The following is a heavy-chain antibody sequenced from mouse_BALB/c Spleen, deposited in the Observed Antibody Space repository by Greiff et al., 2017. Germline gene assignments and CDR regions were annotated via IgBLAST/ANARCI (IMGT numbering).Heavy chain of an antibody. V-gene: IGHV1-37*01. Sequence: VHVKQSGPELVKPGASVKISCKASGYSFTGYFINWVKQSHGKSLEWIGRINPYNGDTFYNQKFKGKATLTVDKSSSTAHMELLSLTSEDSAVYYCGRSGVYYDYDGAMDYWGQGTSVTVSS. CDR1: GYSFTGYF. D-gene: IGHD2-4*01. J-gene: IGHJ4*01. CDR2: INPYNGDT. CDR3: GRSGVYYDYDGAMDY.